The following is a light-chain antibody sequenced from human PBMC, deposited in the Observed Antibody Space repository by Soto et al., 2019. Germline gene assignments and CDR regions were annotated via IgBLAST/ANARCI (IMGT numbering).Light chain of an antibody. V-gene: IGKV1-6*01. Sequence: AIQMTHFPSSLSASVGDRVTITCRASQDIRGDLGWYQQRPGKAPKLLIYATSTLQSGVPSRFSGSGSGTDFTLTISSLQPDEFATYYCLQDYSYPLTFGGGTKVEIK. CDR2: ATS. CDR1: QDIRGD. CDR3: LQDYSYPLT. J-gene: IGKJ4*01.